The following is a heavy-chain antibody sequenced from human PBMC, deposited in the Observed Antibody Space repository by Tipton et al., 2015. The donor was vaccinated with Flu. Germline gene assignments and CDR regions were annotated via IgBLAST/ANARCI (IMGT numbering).Heavy chain of an antibody. CDR3: ARDLKWSSAYYNPFGY. CDR1: GDSIGSPYY. V-gene: IGHV4-59*01. Sequence: TLSLTCSVSGDSIGSPYYWGWIRQPPGKGLEWIGYMYYSGSTKYNPSLKSRVTISIDTPKNQFSLKLTSVTAADTAVYYCARDLKWSSAYYNPFGYWGQGILVTVSS. D-gene: IGHD3-22*01. CDR2: MYYSGST. J-gene: IGHJ4*02.